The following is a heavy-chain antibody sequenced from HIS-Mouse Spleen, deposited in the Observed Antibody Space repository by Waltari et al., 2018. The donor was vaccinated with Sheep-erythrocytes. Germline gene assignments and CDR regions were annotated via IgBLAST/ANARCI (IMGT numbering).Heavy chain of an antibody. J-gene: IGHJ4*02. CDR3: ARDEGTYYDFWSGYPPSYYFDY. CDR2: IYYSGST. CDR1: GGSISSSSYY. D-gene: IGHD3-3*01. Sequence: QLQLQESGPGLVKPSETLSLTCTVPGGSISSSSYYWCGIRQPPGKGREWIGSIYYSGSTYYNPSLKSRVTISVDTSKNQFSLKLSSVTAADTAVYYCARDEGTYYDFWSGYPPSYYFDYWGQGTLVTVSS. V-gene: IGHV4-39*07.